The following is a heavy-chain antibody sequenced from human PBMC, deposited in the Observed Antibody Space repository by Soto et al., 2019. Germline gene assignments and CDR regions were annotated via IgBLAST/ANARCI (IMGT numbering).Heavy chain of an antibody. CDR3: ARDKGYYYDSSGCEAPFDY. J-gene: IGHJ4*02. CDR2: INPSGGST. V-gene: IGHV1-46*01. D-gene: IGHD3-22*01. CDR1: GYTFTSYY. Sequence: GASVKVSCKASGYTFTSYYMHWVRQAPGQGLEWMGIINPSGGSTSYAQKFQGRVTMTRDTSTSTVYMELSSLRSEDTAVYYCARDKGYYYDSSGCEAPFDYWGQGTLVTVSS.